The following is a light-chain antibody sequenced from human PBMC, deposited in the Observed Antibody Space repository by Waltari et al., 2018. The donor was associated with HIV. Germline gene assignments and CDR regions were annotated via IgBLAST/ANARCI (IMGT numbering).Light chain of an antibody. CDR1: RSLLYTSNNKNS. CDR2: WAS. J-gene: IGKJ2*01. CDR3: QQYYSLPYT. Sequence: DVVVTQSPESLTLSVGERATLKCHSSRSLLYTSNNKNSLAWYQQKPGQRPRLLIYWASTRDSGVPDRFNGRGSGTDFTLTISSLQAEDVAFYSGQQYYSLPYTFGQGTKLEIK. V-gene: IGKV4-1*01.